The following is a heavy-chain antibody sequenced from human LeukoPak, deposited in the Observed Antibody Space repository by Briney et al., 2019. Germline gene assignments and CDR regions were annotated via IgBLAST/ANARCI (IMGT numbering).Heavy chain of an antibody. D-gene: IGHD1-26*01. CDR2: ISSSSSYI. CDR3: ARKGLWELPDY. Sequence: TGGSLRLSCAASGFTFSSYSMNWVRQAPGRGLEWVSSISSSSSYIYCADSVKGRFTISRDNAKNSLYLQMNSLRAEDTAVYYCARKGLWELPDYWGQGTLVTVSS. J-gene: IGHJ4*02. V-gene: IGHV3-21*01. CDR1: GFTFSSYS.